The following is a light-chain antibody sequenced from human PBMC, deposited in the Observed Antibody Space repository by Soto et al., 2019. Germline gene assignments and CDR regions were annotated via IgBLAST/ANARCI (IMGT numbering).Light chain of an antibody. V-gene: IGLV2-14*01. CDR1: SNDVGGYNY. Sequence: QSALTQPASVSGSPGQSITISCTGTSNDVGGYNYVSWYQQHPGKAPKLMIYEVSNRPSGVSNRFSGSKSGNTASLTISGLQNEDEADYYCISYTSSITDVFGTGTKLTVL. CDR3: ISYTSSITDV. CDR2: EVS. J-gene: IGLJ1*01.